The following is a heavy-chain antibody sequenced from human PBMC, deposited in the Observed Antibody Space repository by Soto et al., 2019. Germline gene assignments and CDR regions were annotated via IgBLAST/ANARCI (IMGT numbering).Heavy chain of an antibody. V-gene: IGHV3-21*03. CDR1: GFTFSSHT. CDR3: ALTRRSSLLEVAGPGFEY. J-gene: IGHJ4*02. CDR2: VTSSGSSI. D-gene: IGHD6-19*01. Sequence: EVQLVESGGGLVKPGGSLRLSCAASGFTFSSHTMNWVRQAPGKGLEWVSSVTSSGSSIYYADSLKGRFTISRDNAKNTLFLQMDSLRVDDTGVYYCALTRRSSLLEVAGPGFEYWGQGTLVTVS.